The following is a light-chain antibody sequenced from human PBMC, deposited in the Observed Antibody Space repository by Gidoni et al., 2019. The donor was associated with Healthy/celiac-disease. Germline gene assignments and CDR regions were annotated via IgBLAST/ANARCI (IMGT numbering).Light chain of an antibody. CDR3: QQYNSYSWT. V-gene: IGKV1-5*03. CDR2: KES. Sequence: DIQMTQSPSTLSAFVGDRVIITCRASQSISSWLAWYQQIPGKAPKLLIYKESSLESGVPSRFSGSGSGTEFTLTISNLQPDDFATYYCQQYNSYSWTFXXXTKVEIK. J-gene: IGKJ1*01. CDR1: QSISSW.